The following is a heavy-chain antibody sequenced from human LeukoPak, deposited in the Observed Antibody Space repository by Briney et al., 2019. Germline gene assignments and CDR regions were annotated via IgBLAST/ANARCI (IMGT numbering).Heavy chain of an antibody. V-gene: IGHV3-64*02. Sequence: GGSLGLSCVASGFSFRNYATHWVRQAPGKGLEYVSVINTDGRITYYADSVKGRFTISRGNSKNTVYLQMGSLRGEDMAVYYCTRDGGSFCDFDYWGQGALVTVSS. D-gene: IGHD1-26*01. CDR2: INTDGRIT. CDR3: TRDGGSFCDFDY. CDR1: GFSFRNYA. J-gene: IGHJ4*02.